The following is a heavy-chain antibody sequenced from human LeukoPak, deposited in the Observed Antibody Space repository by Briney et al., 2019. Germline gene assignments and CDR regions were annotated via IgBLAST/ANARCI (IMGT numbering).Heavy chain of an antibody. CDR2: ISHSGST. V-gene: IGHV4-38-2*02. CDR3: ARRYCSSSSCYNPYYYYYMDV. D-gene: IGHD2-2*02. Sequence: PSETLSLTCTVSGYSISSGYYWGWIRQPPGKGLEWIGSISHSGSTYYNPSLKSRVTVSVDTSKNQFSLKLNSVTAADTAVYYCARRYCSSSSCYNPYYYYYMDVWGKGTTVTVSS. CDR1: GYSISSGYY. J-gene: IGHJ6*03.